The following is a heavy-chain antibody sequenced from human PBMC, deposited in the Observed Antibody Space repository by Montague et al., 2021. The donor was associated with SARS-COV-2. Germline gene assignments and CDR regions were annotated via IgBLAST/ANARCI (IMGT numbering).Heavy chain of an antibody. V-gene: IGHV6-1*01. CDR2: TYYRSKWYN. CDR1: GDSVSSNIAT. J-gene: IGHJ4*02. Sequence: CAISGDSVSSNIATWNWIRQSPSRGLEWLGRTYYRSKWYNDYAESVKSRITIDPDTSKHQFSLHLNSVTPEDTAVYYCARITVGSQYYFDFWGQGTLVTVSS. CDR3: ARITVGSQYYFDF. D-gene: IGHD4-11*01.